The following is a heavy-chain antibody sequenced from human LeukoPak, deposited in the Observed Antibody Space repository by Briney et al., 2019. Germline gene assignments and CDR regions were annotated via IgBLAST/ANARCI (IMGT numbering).Heavy chain of an antibody. CDR1: GGSISSHY. V-gene: IGHV4-59*11. CDR3: ARGLGYCSSTSCLNWFDP. D-gene: IGHD2-2*01. Sequence: PSETLSLTCTVSGGSISSHYWSWIRQPPGKGLEWIGYIYYSGSTNYNPSLKSRVTISVDTSKNQFSLKLSSVTAADTAVYYCARGLGYCSSTSCLNWFDPWGQGTLVTVSS. J-gene: IGHJ5*02. CDR2: IYYSGST.